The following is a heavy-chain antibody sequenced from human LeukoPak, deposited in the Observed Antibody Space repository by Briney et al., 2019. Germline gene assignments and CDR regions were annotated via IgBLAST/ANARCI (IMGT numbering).Heavy chain of an antibody. CDR2: TYYRSKWYN. D-gene: IGHD1-1*01. CDR1: GDSVSSNSAA. V-gene: IGHV6-1*01. Sequence: SQTLSLTCAISGDSVSSNSAAWNWIRQSPSRGLEWLGRTYYRSKWYNDYAVSVKSRITINPDTSKNQFSLQLNSVTPEDTAVYYCARDLAHTTGTKSWAFDIWGQGTMVTVSS. CDR3: ARDLAHTTGTKSWAFDI. J-gene: IGHJ3*02.